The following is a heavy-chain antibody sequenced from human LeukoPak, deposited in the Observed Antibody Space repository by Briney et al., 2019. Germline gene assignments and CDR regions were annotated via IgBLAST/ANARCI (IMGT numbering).Heavy chain of an antibody. D-gene: IGHD6-19*01. Sequence: SETLSLTCTVSGGSISSYYWSWIRQPPGKGLEWIGYIYYSGSTNYNPSLKSRVTMSVDTSKNQFSLKLSSVTAADTAVYYCARTEGYSSGWYLIDWGQGTLVTVSS. V-gene: IGHV4-59*01. CDR3: ARTEGYSSGWYLID. J-gene: IGHJ4*02. CDR1: GGSISSYY. CDR2: IYYSGST.